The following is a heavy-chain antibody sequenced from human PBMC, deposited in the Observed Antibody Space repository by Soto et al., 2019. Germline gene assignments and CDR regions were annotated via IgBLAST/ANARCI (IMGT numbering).Heavy chain of an antibody. Sequence: TSETLSLTCTVSGGSISSYYWSWIRQPPGKGLEWNGYIYYSGSTNYNPSLKSRVTISVDTSKNQFSLKLSSVTAADTAVYYCAREDTSGYSFDYWGQGTLVTVSS. CDR3: AREDTSGYSFDY. CDR1: GGSISSYY. J-gene: IGHJ4*02. CDR2: IYYSGST. D-gene: IGHD3-22*01. V-gene: IGHV4-59*01.